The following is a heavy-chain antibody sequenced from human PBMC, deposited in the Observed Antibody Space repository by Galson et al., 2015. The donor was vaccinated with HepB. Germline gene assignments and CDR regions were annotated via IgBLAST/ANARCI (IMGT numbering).Heavy chain of an antibody. V-gene: IGHV3-7*03. CDR1: GFTFSSYW. CDR3: AIYCSSTSCYAENYYYGMDV. J-gene: IGHJ6*02. CDR2: IKQDGSEK. Sequence: SLRLSCAASGFTFSSYWMSWVRQAPGKGLEWVANIKQDGSEKYYVDSVKGRFTISRDNAKNSLYLQMNSLRAEDTAVYYCAIYCSSTSCYAENYYYGMDVWGQGTTVTVSS. D-gene: IGHD2-2*01.